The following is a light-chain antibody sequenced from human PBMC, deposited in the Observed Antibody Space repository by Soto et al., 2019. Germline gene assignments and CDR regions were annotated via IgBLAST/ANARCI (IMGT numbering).Light chain of an antibody. V-gene: IGLV2-8*01. CDR2: EVS. Sequence: QSALTQPPSASGSPGQSVTISCTGTSSDAGGYNYVSWYQQNPGKAPQLIIYEVSKRPSGVPDRFSGSKSGNTASLTVSGLRAEDEADYYCSSYAATNNYVFGSGTKVTVL. CDR1: SSDAGGYNY. J-gene: IGLJ1*01. CDR3: SSYAATNNYV.